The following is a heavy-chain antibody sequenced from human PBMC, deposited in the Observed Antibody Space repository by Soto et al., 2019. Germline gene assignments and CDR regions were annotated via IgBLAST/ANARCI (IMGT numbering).Heavy chain of an antibody. Sequence: ELQLVESGGALVQPGGSPRLYCAASGFTVGISYMSWVRQVPGKGLEWVSIMYSGGNTYYAASVKGRIIVSRDNSKNTLYLQMSILRVEATAVYYCAKWRYCSSTTCFDFWCQGTLVIVFS. CDR1: GFTVGISY. CDR3: AKWRYCSSTTCFDF. CDR2: MYSGGNT. D-gene: IGHD2-2*01. J-gene: IGHJ4*02. V-gene: IGHV3-66*01.